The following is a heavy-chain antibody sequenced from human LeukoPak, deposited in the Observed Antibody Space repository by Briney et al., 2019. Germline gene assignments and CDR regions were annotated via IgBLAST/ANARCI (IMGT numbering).Heavy chain of an antibody. Sequence: ASVKVSCKASGYTFTGYYMHWVRQAPGQGLEWMGIINPSGGSTSYAQKFQGRVTMTRDMSTSTVYMELSSLRSEDTAVYYCATSIAGRSDAFDIWGQGTMVTVSS. V-gene: IGHV1-46*01. CDR3: ATSIAGRSDAFDI. CDR1: GYTFTGYY. J-gene: IGHJ3*02. CDR2: INPSGGST. D-gene: IGHD6-6*01.